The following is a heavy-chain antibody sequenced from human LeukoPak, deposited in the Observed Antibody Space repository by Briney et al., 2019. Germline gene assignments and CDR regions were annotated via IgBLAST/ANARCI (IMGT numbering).Heavy chain of an antibody. D-gene: IGHD6-19*01. Sequence: SGTLSLTCAVYGGSFSGYYWSWIRQPPGKGLEWIREINHSGSTNYNPSLKSRVTISVDTSKNQFSLKLSSVTAADTAVYYCARGGEGQQWLVRYNNWFDPWGQGTLVTVSS. CDR1: GGSFSGYY. V-gene: IGHV4-34*01. J-gene: IGHJ5*02. CDR2: INHSGST. CDR3: ARGGEGQQWLVRYNNWFDP.